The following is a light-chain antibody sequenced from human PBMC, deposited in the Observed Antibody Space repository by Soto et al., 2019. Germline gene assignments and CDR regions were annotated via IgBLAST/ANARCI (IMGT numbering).Light chain of an antibody. J-gene: IGLJ3*02. CDR3: AAWDDSLNWV. CDR1: SSNIGSNI. V-gene: IGLV1-44*01. Sequence: QSVLTQPPSASGTPGQRVTISCSGSSSNIGSNIVNWYQQLPGTAPKLLIYRNNQRPSGVPDRFSGSKSGTSASLAISGLQSEDEADYYCAAWDDSLNWVFGGGTKLTVL. CDR2: RNN.